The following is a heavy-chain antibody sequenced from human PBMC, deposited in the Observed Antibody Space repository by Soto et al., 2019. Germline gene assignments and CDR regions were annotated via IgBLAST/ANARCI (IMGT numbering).Heavy chain of an antibody. V-gene: IGHV3-23*01. CDR1: GFTFRTYA. CDR2: ISGSGGAT. J-gene: IGHJ4*02. CDR3: AKSEGGLRLGELSLYQD. Sequence: EVQLLESGGDLVQPGGSLRLSCAASGFTFRTYAMSWVRQAPGKGLEWVSSISGSGGATYYADSVKGRFTISRDNSKNTLDLQMHSLKDEDTAVYSCAKSEGGLRLGELSLYQDWGQGTLVTVSS. D-gene: IGHD3-16*02.